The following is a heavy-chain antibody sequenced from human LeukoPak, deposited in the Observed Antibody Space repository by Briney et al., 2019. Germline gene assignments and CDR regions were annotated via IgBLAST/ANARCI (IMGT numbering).Heavy chain of an antibody. V-gene: IGHV4-59*12. Sequence: PSETLSLTCTVSGGSISSYYWSWIRQPPGKGLEWIGYIYYSGSTNYNPSLKSRVTISVDTSKNQFSLKLSSVTAADTAVYYCARQYQPLLSSGWFDPWGQGTLVTVSS. D-gene: IGHD2-2*01. CDR1: GGSISSYY. J-gene: IGHJ5*02. CDR2: IYYSGST. CDR3: ARQYQPLLSSGWFDP.